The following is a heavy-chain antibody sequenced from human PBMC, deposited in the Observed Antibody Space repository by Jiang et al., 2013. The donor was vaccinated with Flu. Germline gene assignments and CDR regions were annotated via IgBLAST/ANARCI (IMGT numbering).Heavy chain of an antibody. D-gene: IGHD4-23*01. Sequence: SWIRQPPGKGLEWIGYIYHSGSTYYNPSLKSRVTISVDRSKNQFSLKLSSVTAADTAVYYCARALRTTVVTPEPFDYWGQGTLVTVSS. CDR3: ARALRTTVVTPEPFDY. CDR2: IYHSGST. V-gene: IGHV4-30-2*01. J-gene: IGHJ4*02.